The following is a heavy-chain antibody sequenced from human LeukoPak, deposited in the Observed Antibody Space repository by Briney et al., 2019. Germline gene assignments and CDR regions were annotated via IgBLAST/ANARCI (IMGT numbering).Heavy chain of an antibody. Sequence: ASVKVSCKASGYTFTSYYMHWVRQAPGQGLEWMGIINPSGGSTSYARKFQGRVTMTRDTSTSTVYMELSSLRSEDTAVYYCARVGIRFLEWLSPGGYYYMDVWGKGTTVTVSS. J-gene: IGHJ6*03. CDR3: ARVGIRFLEWLSPGGYYYMDV. CDR2: INPSGGST. D-gene: IGHD3-3*01. V-gene: IGHV1-46*03. CDR1: GYTFTSYY.